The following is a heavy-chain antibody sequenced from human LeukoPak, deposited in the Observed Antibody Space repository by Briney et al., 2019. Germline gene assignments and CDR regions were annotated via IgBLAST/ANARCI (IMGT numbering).Heavy chain of an antibody. CDR3: ARARWYSSDY. CDR1: GFTFSKYW. J-gene: IGHJ4*02. V-gene: IGHV3-74*01. D-gene: IGHD5-24*01. CDR2: TNSDGSST. Sequence: GGSLRLSCTASGFTFSKYWMHWVRQAPGKGLVWVSSTNSDGSSTGYTDSVKGRFTVSRDNAKNTLYLQMNSLRAEDTAVYYCARARWYSSDYWGQGTLVTVSS.